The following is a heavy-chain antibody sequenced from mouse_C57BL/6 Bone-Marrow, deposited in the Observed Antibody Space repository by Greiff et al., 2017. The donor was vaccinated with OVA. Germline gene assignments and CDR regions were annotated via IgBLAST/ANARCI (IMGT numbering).Heavy chain of an antibody. CDR2: IYTGGGYT. V-gene: IGHV1-63*01. J-gene: IGHJ2*01. CDR3: ARRGLYYVDY. Sequence: VQLVESGAELVRPGTSVKMSCKASGYTFTNYWIGWAKQRPGHGLEWIGDIYTGGGYTYYNEKFKGKATLTADKSSITAYMPFSSLTSEDSAIYYCARRGLYYVDYWGQGTTLAVSS. CDR1: GYTFTNYW.